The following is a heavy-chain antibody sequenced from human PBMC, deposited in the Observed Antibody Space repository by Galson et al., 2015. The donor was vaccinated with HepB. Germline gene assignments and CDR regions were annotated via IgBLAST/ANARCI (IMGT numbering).Heavy chain of an antibody. CDR1: GGTFSSYA. V-gene: IGHV1-69*13. CDR3: ARDSSGYCSSTSCYGTLSYYYYYMDV. D-gene: IGHD2-2*01. CDR2: IIPIFGTA. J-gene: IGHJ6*03. Sequence: SVKVSCKASGGTFSSYAISWVRQAPGQGLEWMGGIIPIFGTANYAQKFQGRVTITADESTSTAYMELSSLRSEDTAVYYCARDSSGYCSSTSCYGTLSYYYYYMDVWGKGTTVTVSS.